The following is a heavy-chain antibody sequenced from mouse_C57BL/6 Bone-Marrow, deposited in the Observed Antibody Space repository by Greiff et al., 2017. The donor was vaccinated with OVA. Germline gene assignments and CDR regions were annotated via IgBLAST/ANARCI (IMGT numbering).Heavy chain of an antibody. CDR3: ARGVGRYYYGSSPWFAY. V-gene: IGHV1-85*01. J-gene: IGHJ3*01. CDR2: IYPRDGST. D-gene: IGHD1-1*01. CDR1: GYTFTSYD. Sequence: QVQLQQSGPELVKPGASVKLSCKASGYTFTSYDLNWVKQRPGQGLEWIGWIYPRDGSTKYNEKFKGKATLTVDTSSSTAYMELHSLTSEDSAVYFCARGVGRYYYGSSPWFAYWGQGTLVTVSA.